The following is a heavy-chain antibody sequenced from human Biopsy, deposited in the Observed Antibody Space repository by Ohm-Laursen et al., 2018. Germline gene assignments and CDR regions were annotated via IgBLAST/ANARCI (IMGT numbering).Heavy chain of an antibody. CDR3: ARGSNDFGGLYFPR. J-gene: IGHJ4*02. D-gene: IGHD4-23*01. Sequence: TLSLTWTVSGGSFTGHYWTWIRQPPGKGLEWIGHISHTGYTSYKSSLKSRVTISVDTSRNHFSLRLSSLTAADTAVYYCARGSNDFGGLYFPRWGQGTLLTVSS. CDR1: GGSFTGHY. V-gene: IGHV4-59*11. CDR2: ISHTGYT.